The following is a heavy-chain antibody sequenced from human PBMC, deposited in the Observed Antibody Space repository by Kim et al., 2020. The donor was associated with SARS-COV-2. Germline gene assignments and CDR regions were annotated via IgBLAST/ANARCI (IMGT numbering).Heavy chain of an antibody. V-gene: IGHV4-59*13. CDR2: IYSSGNT. D-gene: IGHD3-16*01. Sequence: SETLSLTCTVSGGSISSYYWSWIRQPPGKGLEWIGYIYSSGNTHYNPSLKRRVTISVDTSKNQFALKLSSVTAADTAVYYCAGGFDYWGQGPLVTVSS. J-gene: IGHJ4*02. CDR1: GGSISSYY. CDR3: AGGFDY.